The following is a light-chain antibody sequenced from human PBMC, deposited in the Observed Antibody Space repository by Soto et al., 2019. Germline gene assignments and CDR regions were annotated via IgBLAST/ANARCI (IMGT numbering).Light chain of an antibody. V-gene: IGKV2-28*01. CDR1: QSLLDSNGYNY. CDR2: LGS. CDR3: MQALQAGYT. J-gene: IGKJ2*01. Sequence: DIVMTQSPLSLPVTPGEPASISCRSSQSLLDSNGYNYLDWYLQRPGQSPQLLIYLGSNRATGVPDRFSGSGSGTDFTLKISRVEAEDVGVSYCMQALQAGYTFGQGTKVDIK.